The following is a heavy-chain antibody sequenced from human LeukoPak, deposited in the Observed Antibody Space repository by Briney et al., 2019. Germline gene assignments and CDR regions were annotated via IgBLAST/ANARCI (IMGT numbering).Heavy chain of an antibody. V-gene: IGHV4-59*08. D-gene: IGHD3-10*01. CDR2: IYYSGST. J-gene: IGHJ3*02. CDR1: GGSISGYY. Sequence: SETLSLTCTVSGGSISGYYWSWIRQPPGKGLEWIGYIYYSGSTNYNPSLKRRVTISVDTSKNQFSLKLISVTAADTAVYYCASRSGYDAFDIWGQGTMVTVSS. CDR3: ASRSGYDAFDI.